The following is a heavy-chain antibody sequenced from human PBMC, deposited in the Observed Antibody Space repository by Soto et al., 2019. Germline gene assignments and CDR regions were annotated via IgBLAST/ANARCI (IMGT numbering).Heavy chain of an antibody. CDR1: DGSFSGYY. V-gene: IGHV4-34*01. D-gene: IGHD3-10*02. CDR3: ARSCSRGQLRDWFDP. Sequence: SETLSLTCAVYDGSFSGYYWSWIRQPPGKGLEWIGEINHSGSTNYNPSLKSRVTISVDTSKNQFSLKVTSVTAADRAVYYCARSCSRGQLRDWFDPWGHGSLVTVSS. J-gene: IGHJ5*02. CDR2: INHSGST.